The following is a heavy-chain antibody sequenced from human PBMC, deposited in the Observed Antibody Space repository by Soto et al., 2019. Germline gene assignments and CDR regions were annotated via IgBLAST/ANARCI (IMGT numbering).Heavy chain of an antibody. CDR2: IIPILGIA. D-gene: IGHD3-22*01. CDR3: ARHLYYYDSSGYPIDYYYYGMDV. CDR1: GGTFSSYT. Sequence: QVQLVQSGAEVKKPGSSVKVSCKASGGTFSSYTISWVRQAPGQGLEWMGRIIPILGIANYAQKFQGRVTITADKSTSTAYMELSSLRSEDTAVYYCARHLYYYDSSGYPIDYYYYGMDVWGQGTTVTVSS. J-gene: IGHJ6*02. V-gene: IGHV1-69*02.